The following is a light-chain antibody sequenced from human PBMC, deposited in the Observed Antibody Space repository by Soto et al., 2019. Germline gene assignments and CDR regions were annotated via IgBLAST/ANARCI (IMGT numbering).Light chain of an antibody. CDR1: SSDIGGYDY. Sequence: QLVLTQPASVSGSPGQSITIFCTGTSSDIGGYDYVSWYQRHPGKAPKLMIYDVTYRPSGVSNRFSGSKSGNTASLTISGLQAEDEADYWCSSYTSSNTLHLVFGGGTKLTVL. CDR3: SSYTSSNTLHLV. V-gene: IGLV2-14*01. J-gene: IGLJ2*01. CDR2: DVT.